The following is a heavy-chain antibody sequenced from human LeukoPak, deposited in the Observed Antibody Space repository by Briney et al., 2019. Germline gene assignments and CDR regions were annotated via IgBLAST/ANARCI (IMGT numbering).Heavy chain of an antibody. CDR3: ARQAYSSNLGWFDP. CDR2: IYNSGST. V-gene: IGHV4-39*01. J-gene: IGHJ5*02. D-gene: IGHD6-13*01. CDR1: GGSNSSSTYY. Sequence: LETLSLTCSVSGGSNSSSTYYWGWIRQPPGKGLEWIGIIYNSGSTYYNPSLKSRVTISVDTSKNQFSLKLSSVTAADTAVYYCARQAYSSNLGWFDPWGQGTLVTVSS.